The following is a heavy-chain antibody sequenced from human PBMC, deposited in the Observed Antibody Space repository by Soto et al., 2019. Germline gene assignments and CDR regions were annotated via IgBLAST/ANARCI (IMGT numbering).Heavy chain of an antibody. D-gene: IGHD4-4*01. CDR2: ISGSGGST. CDR1: GFTFSSYA. Sequence: GGSLRLSCAASGFTFSSYAMSWVRQAPGKGLEWVSAISGSGGSTYYADSVKGRFTISRDNSKNTLYLQMNSLRAEDTAVYYCAKDPPYSNYVIRGVAAVDYWGQGTLVTVSS. J-gene: IGHJ4*02. V-gene: IGHV3-23*01. CDR3: AKDPPYSNYVIRGVAAVDY.